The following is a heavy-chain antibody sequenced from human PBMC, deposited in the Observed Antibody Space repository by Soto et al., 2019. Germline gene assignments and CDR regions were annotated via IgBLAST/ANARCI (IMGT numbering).Heavy chain of an antibody. Sequence: QVQLQESGPGLVKPSQTLSLTCTVSGGSISSGGYYWSWIRQHPGKGLEWIGYIYYSGSTYYNPSLTIRVTISVDTSKNQFSLKLSSVTAADTAVYYCARVFSDSSSFFDPWGQGTLVTVSS. CDR2: IYYSGST. D-gene: IGHD6-13*01. CDR3: ARVFSDSSSFFDP. V-gene: IGHV4-31*03. J-gene: IGHJ5*02. CDR1: GGSISSGGYY.